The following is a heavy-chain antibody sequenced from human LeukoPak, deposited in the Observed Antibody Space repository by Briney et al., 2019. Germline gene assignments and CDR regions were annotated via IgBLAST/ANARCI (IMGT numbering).Heavy chain of an antibody. J-gene: IGHJ5*02. V-gene: IGHV4-59*01. CDR3: ARIPDYDILTGYSHNWFDP. CDR1: GGSISTYY. CDR2: IYNSGST. Sequence: SETLSLTCTVSGGSISTYYWSWIRQPPGKGLEWIGHIYNSGSTNYSPSLKSRVTISVDTSKNQFSLKLSSVTAADTAMYYCARIPDYDILTGYSHNWFDPWGQGTLVTVSS. D-gene: IGHD3-9*01.